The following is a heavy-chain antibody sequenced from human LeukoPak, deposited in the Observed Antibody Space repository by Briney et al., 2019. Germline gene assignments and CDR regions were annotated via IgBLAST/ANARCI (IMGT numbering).Heavy chain of an antibody. D-gene: IGHD2-2*01. V-gene: IGHV1-2*02. CDR2: INPNSGGT. CDR3: ARYSEGGYCSSTSCESQAYYYYDGMDV. CDR1: GYTFTGYY. J-gene: IGHJ6*02. Sequence: ASVKVSCKASGYTFTGYYMHWVRQAPGQGLEWMGWINPNSGGTNYAQKFQGRVTMTRDTSISTAYMELSRLRSDDTAVYYCARYSEGGYCSSTSCESQAYYYYDGMDVWGQGTTVTVSS.